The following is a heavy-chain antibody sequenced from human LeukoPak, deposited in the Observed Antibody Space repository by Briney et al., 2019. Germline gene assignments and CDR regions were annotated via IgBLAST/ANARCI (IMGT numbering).Heavy chain of an antibody. Sequence: ASVKVSCKASGYTFPDYYIHWVRQAPGQGLEWMRWINPDNGDTNYAQKFQGRVAMTTDTSISIAYLNLTRLRFDDTAIYYCARGAKAYWGQGTLVTVSS. CDR2: INPDNGDT. CDR3: ARGAKAY. V-gene: IGHV1-2*02. J-gene: IGHJ4*02. CDR1: GYTFPDYY.